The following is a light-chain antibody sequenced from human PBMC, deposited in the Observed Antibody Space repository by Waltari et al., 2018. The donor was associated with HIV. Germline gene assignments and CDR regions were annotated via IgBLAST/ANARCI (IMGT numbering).Light chain of an antibody. V-gene: IGLV1-44*01. CDR2: TYN. Sequence: QSVLTQPPSASGTPGQRVTISCSGSSSYIGRNTVNWYQHLPGTDPKLLIHTYNQRPSGVPDRFSGSRSGTTASLAISGLQSEDEADYYCASWDDSLNGYVFGPGTKVTVL. CDR1: SSYIGRNT. CDR3: ASWDDSLNGYV. J-gene: IGLJ1*01.